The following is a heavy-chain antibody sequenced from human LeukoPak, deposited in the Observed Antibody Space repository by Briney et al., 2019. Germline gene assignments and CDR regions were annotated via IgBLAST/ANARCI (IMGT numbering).Heavy chain of an antibody. Sequence: SVKVSCKSSVGTFSSYAISWVRQAPGQGLEWMGGNIPIFGTANYAQKFQGRVTITTDESTSTAYMELSRLRSEDTAVYYCARALGSGSNFGDLDYWGQGTLVTVSS. CDR2: NIPIFGTA. D-gene: IGHD3-3*02. CDR1: VGTFSSYA. J-gene: IGHJ4*02. CDR3: ARALGSGSNFGDLDY. V-gene: IGHV1-69*05.